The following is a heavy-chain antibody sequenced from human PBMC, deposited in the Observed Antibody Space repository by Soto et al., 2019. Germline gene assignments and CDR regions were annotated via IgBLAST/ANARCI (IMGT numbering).Heavy chain of an antibody. V-gene: IGHV1-69*14. D-gene: IGHD6-13*01. Sequence: QVQLVQSGAEVKKPGSSVKVSCKASGCTFSSYAISWVRQAPGLGHEWMGGFIPIFGTENYAQKFQGRVTNTADNSTSTVYMELCSLRSEDTAVYYCSRGGGGIAAAGTLGYWGQGTLVTVSS. J-gene: IGHJ4*02. CDR2: FIPIFGTE. CDR1: GCTFSSYA. CDR3: SRGGGGIAAAGTLGY.